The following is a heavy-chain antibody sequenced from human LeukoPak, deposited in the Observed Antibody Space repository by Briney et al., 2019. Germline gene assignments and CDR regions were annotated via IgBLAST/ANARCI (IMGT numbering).Heavy chain of an antibody. Sequence: SETLSLTCTVSGGSISSYYWGWIRQPAGKGLEWIGRIYTSGSTNYNPSLKSRVTMSVDTSKNQFSLKLSSVTAADTAVYYCARDQDILTGTDAFDIWGQGTMVTVSS. V-gene: IGHV4-4*07. CDR1: GGSISSYY. D-gene: IGHD3-9*01. J-gene: IGHJ3*02. CDR2: IYTSGST. CDR3: ARDQDILTGTDAFDI.